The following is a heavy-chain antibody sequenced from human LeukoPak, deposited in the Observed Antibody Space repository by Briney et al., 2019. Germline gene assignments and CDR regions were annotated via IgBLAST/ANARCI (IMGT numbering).Heavy chain of an antibody. D-gene: IGHD3-10*01. J-gene: IGHJ3*02. CDR1: GVTFSSYE. Sequence: GGSLRLSCAASGVTFSSYEMNWVRQAPGKGLVWVSYISSSSSTIYYADSVKGRFTISRDNAKNSLYLQMNSLRAEDTAVYYCAREDGRMVRGVMVLAFDIWGQGTMVTVSS. CDR2: ISSSSSTI. CDR3: AREDGRMVRGVMVLAFDI. V-gene: IGHV3-48*03.